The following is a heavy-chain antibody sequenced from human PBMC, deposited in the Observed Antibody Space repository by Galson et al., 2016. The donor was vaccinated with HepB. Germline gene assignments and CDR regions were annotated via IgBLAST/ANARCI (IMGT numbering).Heavy chain of an antibody. V-gene: IGHV3-49*03. CDR1: GFTFGDFA. CDR2: ITSKAYGGTA. D-gene: IGHD3-16*01. Sequence: SLRLSCAASGFTFGDFAVSWSRQAPGKGLEWVGLITSKAYGGTAEYAASVKGRFSISRGDSKSIAYLQMNSLKTEDTATYYCTRVGRNPRRPSMMHEIFDYWGQGILVTVSA. CDR3: TRVGRNPRRPSMMHEIFDY. J-gene: IGHJ4*02.